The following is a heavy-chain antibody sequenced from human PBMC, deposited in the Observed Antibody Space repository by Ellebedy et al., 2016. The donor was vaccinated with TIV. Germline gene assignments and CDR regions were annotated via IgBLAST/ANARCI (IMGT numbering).Heavy chain of an antibody. CDR3: ARNRHVERGDCLDF. V-gene: IGHV3-33*01. D-gene: IGHD2-21*02. Sequence: PGGSLRLSCEASGFIFSTYGMHWVRQAPGKGLEWVAFICYDGGNKYYADSVKGRFTISRDNSKNTLYLQMNNLGAEDTAVFYCARNRHVERGDCLDFWGQGTLVTVSS. J-gene: IGHJ4*02. CDR2: ICYDGGNK. CDR1: GFIFSTYG.